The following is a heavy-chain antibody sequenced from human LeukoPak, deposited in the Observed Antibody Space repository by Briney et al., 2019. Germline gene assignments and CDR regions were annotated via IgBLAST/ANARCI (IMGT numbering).Heavy chain of an antibody. CDR1: GFTFSSYG. CDR2: ISGSGGST. CDR3: ASEISLSGFDY. D-gene: IGHD6-6*01. Sequence: GGSLRLSCAASGFTFSSYGMSWVRQAPGKGLEWVSAISGSGGSTYYTDSVKGRFTISRDNSKNTLYLQMNSLRAEDTAVYYCASEISLSGFDYWGQGTLVTVSS. V-gene: IGHV3-23*01. J-gene: IGHJ4*02.